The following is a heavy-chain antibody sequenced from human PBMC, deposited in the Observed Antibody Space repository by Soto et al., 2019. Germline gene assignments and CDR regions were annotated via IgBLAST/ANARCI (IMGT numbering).Heavy chain of an antibody. J-gene: IGHJ6*03. V-gene: IGHV1-69*02. Sequence: SVKVSCKASGGTFSSYTISWVRQAPGQGLEWMGRIIPILGIANYAQKFQGRVTITADKSTSTAYMELSSLRSEDTAVYYCARPSGYSYGPETPHYYYYYMDVWGKGTXVTVSS. CDR2: IIPILGIA. D-gene: IGHD5-18*01. CDR3: ARPSGYSYGPETPHYYYYYMDV. CDR1: GGTFSSYT.